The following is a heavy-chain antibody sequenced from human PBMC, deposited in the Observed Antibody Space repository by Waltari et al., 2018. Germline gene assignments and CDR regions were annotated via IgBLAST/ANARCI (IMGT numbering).Heavy chain of an antibody. CDR2: IYYNGAT. V-gene: IGHV4-59*11. CDR1: RGSIRSHY. D-gene: IGHD3-22*01. CDR3: LRDSSGSHFDY. J-gene: IGHJ4*02. Sequence: QVQLQESGPGQVKPSETLSLTCDVSRGSIRSHYWSWIRRPPGKGLEWIGYIYYNGATNYNPSRMSRVTISVDTAKNQFSLKLTSVTAADTAVYYCLRDSSGSHFDYWGQGTLVTVSS.